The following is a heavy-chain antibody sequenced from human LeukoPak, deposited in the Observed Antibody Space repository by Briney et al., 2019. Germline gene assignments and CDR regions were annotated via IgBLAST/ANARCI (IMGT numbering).Heavy chain of an antibody. CDR3: ATTTDSSGWYRGFDP. Sequence: GESLKISCKGSANSFTSYWIGWVRQMPGKGLEWKGIIYPGDSETRYSPSFQGHVTISVDKFISTAYLEWSSLKASDTAMYYCATTTDSSGWYRGFDPWGQGTLVTVSS. V-gene: IGHV5-51*01. CDR2: IYPGDSET. CDR1: ANSFTSYW. J-gene: IGHJ5*02. D-gene: IGHD6-19*01.